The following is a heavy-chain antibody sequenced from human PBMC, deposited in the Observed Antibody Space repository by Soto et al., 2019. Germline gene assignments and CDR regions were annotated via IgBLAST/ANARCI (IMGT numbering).Heavy chain of an antibody. V-gene: IGHV4-30-2*01. D-gene: IGHD4-17*01. CDR1: GGSISSGGYS. J-gene: IGHJ4*02. CDR3: ARGYGDYDY. CDR2: IYHSGST. Sequence: SETLSLTCAVSGGSISSGGYSWSWIRQPPGKGLEWIGYIYHSGSTYYNPSLKSRVTISVDRSKNQFSLKLSSVTAADTAVYYCARGYGDYDYWGQGTLVTLSS.